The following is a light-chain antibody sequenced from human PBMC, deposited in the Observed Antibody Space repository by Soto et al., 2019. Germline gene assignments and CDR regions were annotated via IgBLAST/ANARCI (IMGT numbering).Light chain of an antibody. V-gene: IGLV2-8*01. CDR3: RSYAGSHTVI. CDR2: EVS. J-gene: IGLJ2*01. CDR1: RSDIGGYNF. Sequence: QSALTQSPSASGSLGQSVTISCTGTRSDIGGYNFVSWYRQSPGKAPKVVIDEVSKRPSGVPDRFSGSKSGNTASLPVSGLQADDEADYYCRSYAGSHTVIFGGGTKLTVL.